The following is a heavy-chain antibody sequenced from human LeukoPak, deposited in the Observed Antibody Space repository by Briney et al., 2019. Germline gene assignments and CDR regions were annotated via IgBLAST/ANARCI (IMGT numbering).Heavy chain of an antibody. CDR3: AKVASGSYYNWPFDY. V-gene: IGHV3-23*01. J-gene: IGHJ4*02. Sequence: GGSLRLSCAASGFTFSSYTMNWVRQAPGKGLEWVSGISPGGPTYYADSVKGRFTISRDNSKNTLYLQMNSLRAEDTAVYYCAKVASGSYYNWPFDYWGQGTLVTVSS. CDR2: ISPGGPT. D-gene: IGHD1-26*01. CDR1: GFTFSSYT.